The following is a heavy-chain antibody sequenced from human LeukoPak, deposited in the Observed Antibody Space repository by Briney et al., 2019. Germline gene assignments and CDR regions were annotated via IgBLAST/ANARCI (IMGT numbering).Heavy chain of an antibody. Sequence: GGSLRLSCAASGFTFSSYAMTWVRQAPGKGLEWVSAISGYGGTIYYADSVKGRFTISRDNAKNSLYLQMNSLRAEDTAVYYCASEGHTWWGQGTLVTVSS. CDR3: ASEGHTW. CDR2: ISGYGGTI. CDR1: GFTFSSYA. V-gene: IGHV3-23*01. J-gene: IGHJ4*02. D-gene: IGHD2/OR15-2a*01.